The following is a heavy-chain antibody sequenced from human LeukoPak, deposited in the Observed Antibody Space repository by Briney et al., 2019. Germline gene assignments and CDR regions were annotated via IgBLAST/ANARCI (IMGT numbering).Heavy chain of an antibody. CDR3: ARQTLEYYYDSSRYRFDY. J-gene: IGHJ4*02. CDR2: IIPIFGTA. D-gene: IGHD3-22*01. Sequence: SVKVSCKASGGTFSSYAISWVRQAPGQGLEWMGGIIPIFGTANYAQKFQGRVTITTDESTSTAYMELSSLRSEDTAVYYCARQTLEYYYDSSRYRFDYWGQGTLVTVSS. V-gene: IGHV1-69*05. CDR1: GGTFSSYA.